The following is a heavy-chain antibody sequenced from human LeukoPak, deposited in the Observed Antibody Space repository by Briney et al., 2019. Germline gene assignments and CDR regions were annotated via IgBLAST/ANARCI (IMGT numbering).Heavy chain of an antibody. CDR2: IKEDGSEK. Sequence: GGSLRLSCAASGFTFSSYWMNWVRQAPGKGLEWVANIKEDGSEKYYVDSAKGRFTISRDNAKNSLYLQMNSLRADDTAVYYCVGGSGWLPDYWGQGTLVTVSS. CDR1: GFTFSSYW. D-gene: IGHD6-19*01. CDR3: VGGSGWLPDY. J-gene: IGHJ4*02. V-gene: IGHV3-7*04.